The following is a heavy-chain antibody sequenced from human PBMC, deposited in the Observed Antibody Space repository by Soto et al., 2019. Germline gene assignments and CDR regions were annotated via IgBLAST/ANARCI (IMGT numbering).Heavy chain of an antibody. V-gene: IGHV3-23*01. J-gene: IGHJ4*02. Sequence: QAGGSLRLSCAASGFTFSSYAMSWVRQAPGKGLEWVSAISGSGGSTYYADSVKGRFTISRDNSKNTLYLQMNSLRAEDTAVYYCATLLGYCSSTSCYTRPPYYFDYWGQGTLVTVSS. D-gene: IGHD2-2*02. CDR3: ATLLGYCSSTSCYTRPPYYFDY. CDR2: ISGSGGST. CDR1: GFTFSSYA.